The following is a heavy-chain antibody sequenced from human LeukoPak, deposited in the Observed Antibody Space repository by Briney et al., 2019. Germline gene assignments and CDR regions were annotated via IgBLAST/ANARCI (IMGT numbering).Heavy chain of an antibody. J-gene: IGHJ4*02. CDR3: AKVPKGPHYYDSSGLYYFDY. D-gene: IGHD3-22*01. V-gene: IGHV3-30-3*01. Sequence: GVPLRLSCAASGFTVSSYAMHWVRQAPGKGLEWVAVISYDGSNKYYADSVKGRFTISRDNSKNTLYLQMNSLRAEDTAVYYCAKVPKGPHYYDSSGLYYFDYWGQGTLVTVSS. CDR1: GFTVSSYA. CDR2: ISYDGSNK.